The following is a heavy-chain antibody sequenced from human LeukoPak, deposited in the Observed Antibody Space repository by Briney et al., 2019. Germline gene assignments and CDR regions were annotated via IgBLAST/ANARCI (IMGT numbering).Heavy chain of an antibody. V-gene: IGHV3-30*02. CDR1: GFTFSSYG. J-gene: IGHJ3*02. Sequence: GGSLRLSCAAPGFTFSSYGMHWVRQAPGKGLEWVAFIRYDGSNKYYADSVKGRFTISRDNSKNTLYLQMNSLRAEDTAVYYCADESIAAAGGAFDIWGQGTMVTVSS. CDR3: ADESIAAAGGAFDI. D-gene: IGHD6-13*01. CDR2: IRYDGSNK.